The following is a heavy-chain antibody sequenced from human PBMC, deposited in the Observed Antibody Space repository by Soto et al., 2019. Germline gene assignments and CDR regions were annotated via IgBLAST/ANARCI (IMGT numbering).Heavy chain of an antibody. J-gene: IGHJ4*02. Sequence: SETLSLTCAVSGGSISSGGYSWSWIRQPPGKGLEWIGYIYHSGSTYYNPSLKSRVTISVDRSKNQFSLKLSSVTAADTAVYYCARWVEVSLAYFDSWGQGTPVTVSS. CDR3: ARWVEVSLAYFDS. CDR2: IYHSGST. CDR1: GGSISSGGYS. V-gene: IGHV4-30-2*01. D-gene: IGHD2-15*01.